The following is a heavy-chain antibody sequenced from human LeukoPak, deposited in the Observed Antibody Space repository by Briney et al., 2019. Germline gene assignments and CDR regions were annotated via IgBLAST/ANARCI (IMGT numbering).Heavy chain of an antibody. D-gene: IGHD1-26*01. CDR1: GFTFSSYS. CDR2: ISSSSTI. J-gene: IGHJ4*02. V-gene: IGHV3-48*01. CDR3: AKDLGATS. Sequence: GGSLRLSCAASGFTFSSYSMNWVRQAPGKGLEWVSYISSSSTIYYADSVKGRFTISRDNSKNTLYLQMNSLRAEDTAVYYCAKDLGATSWGQGTLVTVSS.